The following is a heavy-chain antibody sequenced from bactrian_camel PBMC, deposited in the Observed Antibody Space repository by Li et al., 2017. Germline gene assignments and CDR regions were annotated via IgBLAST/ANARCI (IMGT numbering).Heavy chain of an antibody. CDR3: AADPVCRRWDIEPGFSY. Sequence: HVQLVESGGGSVQAGGSLRLSCVAEGYRYASYCMAWFRQAPGKEREGVASISTDGNPTYADSVKGRFTISKDNAKNILYLQMNSLKPEDTAMYHCAADPVCRRWDIEPGFSYRGQGTQVTVS. CDR2: ISTDGNP. V-gene: IGHV3S55*01. CDR1: GYRYASYC. J-gene: IGHJ6*01. D-gene: IGHD1*01.